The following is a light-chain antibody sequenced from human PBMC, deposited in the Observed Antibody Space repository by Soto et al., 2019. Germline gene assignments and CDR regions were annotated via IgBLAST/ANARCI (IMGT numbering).Light chain of an antibody. CDR3: LQDDSYPLT. V-gene: IGKV1-6*01. CDR2: AAS. CDR1: QGIRND. Sequence: AIQMTQSPSSLSASVGDRVTISCRASQGIRNDLGWYQQKPGKAPKLLISAASTLHSGVPSRFSGSGSGTDFTFTISSLQPEDFATYYCLQDDSYPLTFGGGTKVEIK. J-gene: IGKJ4*01.